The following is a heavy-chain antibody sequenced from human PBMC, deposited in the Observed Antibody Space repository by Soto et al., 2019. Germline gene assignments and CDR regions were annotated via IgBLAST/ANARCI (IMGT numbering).Heavy chain of an antibody. D-gene: IGHD3-9*01. CDR2: IYYNGDT. CDR3: TRRGSGYPTGV. CDR1: GGSISSSTYY. Sequence: SETLSLTCTVSGGSISSSTYYWGWIRQPPGKGLEWIGSIYYNGDTYYNPSLKSRITISVDTSRVHFSLNLTSVTAADTAVYYCTRRGSGYPTGVWGQGTTVTVS. V-gene: IGHV4-39*02. J-gene: IGHJ6*02.